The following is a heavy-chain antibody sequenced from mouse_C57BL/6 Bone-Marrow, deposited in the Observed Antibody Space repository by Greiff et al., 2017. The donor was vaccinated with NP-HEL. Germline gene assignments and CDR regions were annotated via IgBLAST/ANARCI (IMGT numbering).Heavy chain of an antibody. CDR3: APGYYYYGSSYCAMDY. CDR2: IHPNSGST. D-gene: IGHD1-1*01. Sequence: QVQLQQPGAELVKPGASVKLSCKASGYTFTSYWMHWVKQRPGQGLEWIGMIHPNSGSTNYNEKFKSKATLTVDKSSNTAYMQLSSLPSEDSAGYYCAPGYYYYGSSYCAMDYWGQGTSVTVSS. V-gene: IGHV1-64*01. CDR1: GYTFTSYW. J-gene: IGHJ4*01.